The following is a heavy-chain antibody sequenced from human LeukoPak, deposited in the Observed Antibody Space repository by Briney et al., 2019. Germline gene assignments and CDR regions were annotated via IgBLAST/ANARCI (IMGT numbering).Heavy chain of an antibody. Sequence: PGGSLRLSCAASGFTFSSYAMSWVRQAPGKGLEWVSAINGSGGSTYYADSVKGRFTISRDNSKNTLYLQMNSLRAEDTAVYYCAKPDYDILTGYYRPPYYYYGMDVWGQGTTVTVSS. D-gene: IGHD3-9*01. CDR2: INGSGGST. V-gene: IGHV3-23*01. J-gene: IGHJ6*02. CDR3: AKPDYDILTGYYRPPYYYYGMDV. CDR1: GFTFSSYA.